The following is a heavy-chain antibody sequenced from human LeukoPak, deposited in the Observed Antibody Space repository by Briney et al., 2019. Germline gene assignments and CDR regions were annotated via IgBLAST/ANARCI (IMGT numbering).Heavy chain of an antibody. CDR2: IYYSGRT. CDR1: GGSISSGGYY. CDR3: ARGPSLWSAVLVFFDY. V-gene: IGHV4-31*03. D-gene: IGHD3-3*01. Sequence: PSETLSLTCTVSGGSISSGGYYWSWIRQHPGKGLEWIGYIYYSGRTYYNPSLKRRVTISVDTSKNHFSLQPRSVTAADTAVYYCARGPSLWSAVLVFFDYWGQGTLVTVSS. J-gene: IGHJ4*02.